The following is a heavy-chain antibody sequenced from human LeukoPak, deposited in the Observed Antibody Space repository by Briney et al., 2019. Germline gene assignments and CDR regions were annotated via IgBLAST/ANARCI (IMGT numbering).Heavy chain of an antibody. Sequence: PGGSLRLSCTASGFTFSDYFMSWIRQAPGKGLEWISQISRSGTTIYYADSVRGRFTISRANAKNSLYLQMSSLRAEDTAVYYCTRPRLPYCSRSSCTMVNYYGMDAWGQGTTVTVSS. J-gene: IGHJ6*02. CDR1: GFTFSDYF. D-gene: IGHD2-2*01. CDR2: ISRSGTTI. CDR3: TRPRLPYCSRSSCTMVNYYGMDA. V-gene: IGHV3-11*01.